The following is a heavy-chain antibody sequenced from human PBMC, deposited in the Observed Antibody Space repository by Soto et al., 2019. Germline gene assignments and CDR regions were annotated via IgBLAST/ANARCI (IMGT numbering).Heavy chain of an antibody. CDR2: TYYRSKWYN. CDR3: ARDAIAARPYLAVGLPTNWFDP. Sequence: PSQTLSLTCAISGDSVSSNSAAWNWIRQSPSRGLDWLGRTYYRSKWYNDYAVSVKSRITINPDTSKNQFSLQLNSVTPEDTAVYHCARDAIAARPYLAVGLPTNWFDPWGQGTLVTVSS. V-gene: IGHV6-1*01. D-gene: IGHD6-6*01. CDR1: GDSVSSNSAA. J-gene: IGHJ5*02.